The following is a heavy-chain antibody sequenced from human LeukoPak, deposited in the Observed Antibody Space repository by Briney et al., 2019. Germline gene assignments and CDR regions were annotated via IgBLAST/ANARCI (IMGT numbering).Heavy chain of an antibody. CDR3: ARDAYSGTGAYYYYMDV. CDR1: GYTFTSYG. J-gene: IGHJ6*03. D-gene: IGHD1-7*01. CDR2: INPNSGGT. Sequence: ASVKVSCKASGYTFTSYGISWVRQAPGQGLEWMGWINPNSGGTNYAQKFQGWVTMTRDTSISTAYMELSRLRSDDTAVYYCARDAYSGTGAYYYYMDVWGKGTTVTVSS. V-gene: IGHV1-2*04.